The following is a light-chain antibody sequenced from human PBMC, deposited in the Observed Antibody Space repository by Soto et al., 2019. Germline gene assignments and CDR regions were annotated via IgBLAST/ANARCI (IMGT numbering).Light chain of an antibody. V-gene: IGKV1D-16*01. J-gene: IGKJ4*01. CDR2: AAS. CDR3: QQYNIYPLT. CDR1: QDINSW. Sequence: DVQMTQSPSSLSASVGDRVTITCRASQDINSWLAWYQQKPEKAPKSLIHAASSLQTGVPSRFSGSGSETDFTLTISSLQPEDSATYYCQQYNIYPLTFGGGTKVEIK.